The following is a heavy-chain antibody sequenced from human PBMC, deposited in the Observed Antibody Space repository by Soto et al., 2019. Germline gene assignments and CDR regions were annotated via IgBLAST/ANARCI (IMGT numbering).Heavy chain of an antibody. CDR3: ARGPGGPDGPGDY. D-gene: IGHD2-15*01. CDR1: GYTFTSYA. CDR2: INAGNGNT. V-gene: IGHV1-3*01. J-gene: IGHJ4*02. Sequence: QVQLVQSGAEVKKPCASVKVSCNASGYTFTSYAMHWVRQAPGQRLEWMGWINAGNGNTKYSQKFQGRVTITRDTFASTAYMELSSLRSEDTAVYYCARGPGGPDGPGDYWGQGTLVTVSS.